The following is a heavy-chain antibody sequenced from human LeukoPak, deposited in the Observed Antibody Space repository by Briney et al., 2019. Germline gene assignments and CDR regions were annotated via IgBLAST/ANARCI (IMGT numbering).Heavy chain of an antibody. D-gene: IGHD5-24*01. CDR3: TRIRDAYTHDY. CDR2: IRNKLYGGTT. CDR1: GFTFGDYA. Sequence: GGSLRLSCTTSGFTFGDYAMSWVRQAPGKGLEWVGFIRNKLYGGTTDYAASVKGRFTISRDDSKSIAYLQMNSLKTEDTAVYYCTRIRDAYTHDYWGQGNLVTVSS. J-gene: IGHJ4*02. V-gene: IGHV3-49*04.